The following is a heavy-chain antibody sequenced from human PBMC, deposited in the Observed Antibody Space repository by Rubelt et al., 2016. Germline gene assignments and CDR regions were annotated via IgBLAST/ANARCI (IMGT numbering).Heavy chain of an antibody. J-gene: IGHJ3*02. Sequence: QVQLQQWGAGLLKPSETLSLTCAVYGGSFSGYYWSWIRQPPGKGLEWIGEINHSGSTNYNHSLKSRVTISVERAKNQLSLKLSSVTAADTAVYYCARSIAARHDAVDIWGQGTMVTVSS. V-gene: IGHV4-34*01. CDR1: GGSFSGYY. CDR2: INHSGST. D-gene: IGHD6-6*01. CDR3: ARSIAARHDAVDI.